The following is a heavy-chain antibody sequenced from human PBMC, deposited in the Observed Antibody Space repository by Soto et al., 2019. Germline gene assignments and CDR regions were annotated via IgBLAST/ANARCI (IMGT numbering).Heavy chain of an antibody. CDR2: IYRTGST. J-gene: IGHJ4*02. D-gene: IGHD1-7*01. CDR3: ASRDPGTSVDY. V-gene: IGHV4-4*02. Sequence: SETLSLTCAVSGGSFTSNNWWTWVRQPPGQGLEWIGEIYRTGSTNYNPSLKSRVTISLDKSENQFSLKATSLTAADTAVYYCASRDPGTSVDYWGQGTLVTVSS. CDR1: GGSFTSNNW.